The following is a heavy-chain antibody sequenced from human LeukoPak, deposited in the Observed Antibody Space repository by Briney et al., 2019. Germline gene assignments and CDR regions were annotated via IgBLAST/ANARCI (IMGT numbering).Heavy chain of an antibody. D-gene: IGHD3-9*01. CDR2: INHSGST. CDR3: ARGRPGVLRYFDWPAGFDY. V-gene: IGHV4-34*01. CDR1: GGSFSGYY. Sequence: TSETLSLTCAVYGGSFSGYYWSWIRQPPGKGLEWIGEINHSGSTNYNPSLKSRVTISVDTSKNQFSLKLSSVTAADTAVYYCARGRPGVLRYFDWPAGFDYWGQGTLVTVSS. J-gene: IGHJ4*02.